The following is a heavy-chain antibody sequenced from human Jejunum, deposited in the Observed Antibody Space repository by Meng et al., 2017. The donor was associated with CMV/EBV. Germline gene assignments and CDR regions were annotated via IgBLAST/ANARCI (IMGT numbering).Heavy chain of an antibody. CDR2: ISGNTKVT. J-gene: IGHJ5*02. Sequence: QVQLVESGGGLGEPGGSLTLSCAASEFTFSDYYMSWIRQAPGKGLEWISYISGNTKVTNYADSVKGRFTISSDNAKNSLYLQMSSLRGEDTAVYYCARAGLGHNSFDPWGQGTLVTVSS. D-gene: IGHD2-15*01. CDR1: EFTFSDYY. V-gene: IGHV3-11*05. CDR3: ARAGLGHNSFDP.